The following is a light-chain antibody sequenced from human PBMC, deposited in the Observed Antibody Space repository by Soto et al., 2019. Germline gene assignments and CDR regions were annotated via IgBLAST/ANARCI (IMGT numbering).Light chain of an antibody. V-gene: IGKV3D-20*02. Sequence: LAASGASVALAPGQGTNHSSRASQSVSSSYLAWYQQKPGQAPRLLIYDASNRANGVPARFSGSGSGTAFTLSIRNLQPEESAVSYCEDRSIAAGTFGGGTKVDIK. CDR1: QSVSSSY. CDR3: EDRSIAAGT. J-gene: IGKJ4*01. CDR2: DAS.